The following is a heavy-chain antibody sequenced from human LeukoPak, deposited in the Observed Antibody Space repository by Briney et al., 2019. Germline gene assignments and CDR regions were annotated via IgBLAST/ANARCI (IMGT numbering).Heavy chain of an antibody. V-gene: IGHV3-7*01. CDR1: GFTFSNYW. CDR2: IKEDGSEK. CDR3: ARARYSDF. Sequence: RGSLRLSLVASGFTFSNYWMTWVRQAPGKGLEWVANIKEDGSEKNYADSVKGRFTISRDNAKNSLYLQMNSLRGEDTAVYYCARARYSDFWAQGTLVTVSS. J-gene: IGHJ4*02.